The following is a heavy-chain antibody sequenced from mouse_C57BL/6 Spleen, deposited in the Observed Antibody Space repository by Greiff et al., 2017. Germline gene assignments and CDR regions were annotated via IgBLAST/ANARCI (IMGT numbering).Heavy chain of an antibody. J-gene: IGHJ3*01. Sequence: EVQRVESGGGLVKPGGSLKLSCAASGFTFSSYAMSWVRQTPEKRLEWVATISDGGSYTYYPDNVKGRFTISRDNAKNNLYLQMSHLKSEDTAMYYCARDLDGNWFAYWGQGTLVTVSA. V-gene: IGHV5-4*01. CDR1: GFTFSSYA. CDR3: ARDLDGNWFAY. CDR2: ISDGGSYT. D-gene: IGHD2-1*01.